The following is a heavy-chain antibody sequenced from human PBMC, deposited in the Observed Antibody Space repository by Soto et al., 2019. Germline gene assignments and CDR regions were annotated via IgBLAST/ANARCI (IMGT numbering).Heavy chain of an antibody. CDR2: IHYGGST. CDR3: ARESGPGSFDWFDA. V-gene: IGHV4-30-4*01. D-gene: IGHD3-10*01. Sequence: QVQLQESGPGLVKSSETLSLTCTVSGGSLSGGDNYWSWIRQLPGKGLEWIGHIHYGGSTYYSPSFKSRVILSVDTSKSQFSLNLTSVTAADTAVYFCARESGPGSFDWFDAWGQGTPVTVSS. J-gene: IGHJ5*02. CDR1: GGSLSGGDNY.